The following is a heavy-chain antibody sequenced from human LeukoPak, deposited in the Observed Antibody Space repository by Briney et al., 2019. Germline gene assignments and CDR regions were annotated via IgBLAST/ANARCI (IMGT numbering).Heavy chain of an antibody. V-gene: IGHV3-23*01. CDR2: VSDSGGNT. D-gene: IGHD3-3*01. Sequence: GGSLRLSCAASGFTFSTYAMNWVRQAPGKGLEWVSGVSDSGGNTYYVDSVKGRFTISRDNSRNTVYLHMNSLRAEDTALYYCAKGVHKLNYDSWSGYYPPIYFDYWGQGTLVTVSS. CDR1: GFTFSTYA. J-gene: IGHJ4*02. CDR3: AKGVHKLNYDSWSGYYPPIYFDY.